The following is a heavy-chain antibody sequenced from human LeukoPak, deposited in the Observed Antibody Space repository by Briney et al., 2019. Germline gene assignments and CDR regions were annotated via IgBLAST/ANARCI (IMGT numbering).Heavy chain of an antibody. CDR3: APPPYGSAPKD. CDR1: GFTFSSYE. J-gene: IGHJ4*02. Sequence: GGSLRLSCAASGFTFSSYEMNWVRQAPGKGLEWVSYISSSGRTIYYEDSVKGRFTISRDNAKNSLYLQMNSLRAEDTAVYYCAPPPYGSAPKDWGQGTLVTVSS. D-gene: IGHD3-10*01. CDR2: ISSSGRTI. V-gene: IGHV3-48*03.